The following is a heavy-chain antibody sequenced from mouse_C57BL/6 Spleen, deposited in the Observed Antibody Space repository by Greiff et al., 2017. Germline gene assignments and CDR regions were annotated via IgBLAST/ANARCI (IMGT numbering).Heavy chain of an antibody. Sequence: EVQLQQSGAELVRPGASVKLSCTASGFNIKDYYMHWVKQRPEQGLEWIGRIDPEDGDTEYAPKFQGKATMTADTASNTAYLQLSSLTSEATAVYYCTTQENYYGSSYFDYWGQGTTLTVSS. CDR3: TTQENYYGSSYFDY. CDR1: GFNIKDYY. V-gene: IGHV14-1*01. J-gene: IGHJ2*01. CDR2: IDPEDGDT. D-gene: IGHD1-1*01.